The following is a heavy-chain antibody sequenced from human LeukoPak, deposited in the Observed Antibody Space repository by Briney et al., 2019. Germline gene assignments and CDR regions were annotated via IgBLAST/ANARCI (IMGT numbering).Heavy chain of an antibody. CDR2: INQGGSDK. J-gene: IGHJ3*02. Sequence: GGSLRLSCAASGFRFSTYWVSWVRQAPGKGLDWVANINQGGSDKWYVDSVKGRFTVSRDNAKNSLYLQMNSLRVEDTAVYYCARLGDGNYFAFDIWGQGTTVTVSS. D-gene: IGHD1-7*01. V-gene: IGHV3-7*01. CDR3: ARLGDGNYFAFDI. CDR1: GFRFSTYW.